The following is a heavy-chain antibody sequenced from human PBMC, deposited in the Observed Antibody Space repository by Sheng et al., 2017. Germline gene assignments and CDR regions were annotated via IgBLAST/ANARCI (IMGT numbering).Heavy chain of an antibody. D-gene: IGHD5-12*01. Sequence: QLHLQESGPGLVKPSETLSLSCTVSGDSISSTIYYWGWIRQSPGKGLEWIASIYYTGSTYYNPSLKSRVAISIDTSKNQFSLKLSSVTAADTAIYYCARDPSGEXGGYDFGDWFDPGAREPLSPS. CDR1: GDSISSTIYY. CDR3: ARDPSGEXGGYDFGDWFDP. V-gene: IGHV4-39*07. CDR2: IYYTGST. J-gene: IGHJ5*02.